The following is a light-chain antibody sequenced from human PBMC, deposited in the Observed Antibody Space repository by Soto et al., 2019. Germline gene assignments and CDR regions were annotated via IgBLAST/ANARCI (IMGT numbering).Light chain of an antibody. CDR1: QGVTTN. CDR2: DVS. V-gene: IGKV3-15*01. J-gene: IGKJ5*01. CDR3: QQYNNWPFS. Sequence: EIVMTQSPASLSVSPGERVTLSCRAGQGVTTNFAWYQQKSGQSPRLLIYDVSTRATGVPARFSGTGSETDFTLTNSGLQSEDSAVYFCQQYNNWPFSFGQGTRLEI.